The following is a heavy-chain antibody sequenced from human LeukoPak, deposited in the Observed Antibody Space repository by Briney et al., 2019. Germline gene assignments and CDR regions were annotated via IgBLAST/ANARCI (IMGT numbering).Heavy chain of an antibody. CDR2: MNPNSGNT. V-gene: IGHV1-8*01. CDR3: ARPRTYYDSSEYAFDI. D-gene: IGHD3-22*01. Sequence: GASVKVSCKASGYTFTSYDINWVRQATGQGLEWMGWMNPNSGNTGYAQKFQGRVTITRNTSISTAYMELSSLRSEDTAVYYCARPRTYYDSSEYAFDIWGQGTMVTVSS. J-gene: IGHJ3*02. CDR1: GYTFTSYD.